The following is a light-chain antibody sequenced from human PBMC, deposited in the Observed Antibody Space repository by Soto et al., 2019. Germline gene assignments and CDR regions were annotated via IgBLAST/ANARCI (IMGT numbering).Light chain of an antibody. J-gene: IGLJ1*01. CDR3: SSKRDSSTLFV. Sequence: QSALTQSASVSGCPGQSITISCTGTSSDVGAYNYVSWYQHHPGKVPKLLIYEVTNRPSGVSDRFSGSKSGNTASLTISGLQAEDEADYYCSSKRDSSTLFVFGTGTKVTAL. CDR2: EVT. CDR1: SSDVGAYNY. V-gene: IGLV2-14*01.